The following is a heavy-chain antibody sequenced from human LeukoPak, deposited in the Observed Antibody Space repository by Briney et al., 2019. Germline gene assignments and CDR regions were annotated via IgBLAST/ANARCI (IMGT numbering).Heavy chain of an antibody. CDR1: GGSFSGYY. CDR3: ARGHSNYGLYYYGMDV. D-gene: IGHD4-11*01. CDR2: INHSGST. J-gene: IGHJ6*02. Sequence: SETLSLTCAVYGGSFSGYYWSWIRQPPGKGLEWIGEINHSGSTNYNPSLKSRVTISVDTSKNQFSLKLSSVTAADTAVYYCARGHSNYGLYYYGMDVWGQGTTVTVSS. V-gene: IGHV4-34*01.